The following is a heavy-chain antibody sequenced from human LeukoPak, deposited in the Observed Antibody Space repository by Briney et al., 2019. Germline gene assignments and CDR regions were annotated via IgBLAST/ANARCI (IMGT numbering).Heavy chain of an antibody. D-gene: IGHD1-1*01. Sequence: GGSLRLSCAASGLTFSSYDMHWVRQAAGKGLEWVSSIGATGDTYYTGSVKGRFTISRENAKKSLYLQVSSLRVEDTAVYFCVLGAYWNDDKNAFHIWGPGTIVTVSS. J-gene: IGHJ3*02. V-gene: IGHV3-13*01. CDR1: GLTFSSYD. CDR2: IGATGDT. CDR3: VLGAYWNDDKNAFHI.